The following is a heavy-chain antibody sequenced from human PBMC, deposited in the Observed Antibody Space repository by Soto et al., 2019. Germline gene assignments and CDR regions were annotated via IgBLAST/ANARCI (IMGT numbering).Heavy chain of an antibody. CDR1: GGSFSGYY. Sequence: QVQLQQWGAGLLKPSETLSLTCAVYGGSFSGYYWSWIRQPPGKGLEWIGEINHSGSTNYNPSLKSRVNLSVDTSKNQFSLKLSSVTAADTAVYYCARGTGRVVTATIYYYYGMDVWGQGTTVTVSS. CDR2: INHSGST. CDR3: ARGTGRVVTATIYYYYGMDV. J-gene: IGHJ6*02. D-gene: IGHD2-21*02. V-gene: IGHV4-34*01.